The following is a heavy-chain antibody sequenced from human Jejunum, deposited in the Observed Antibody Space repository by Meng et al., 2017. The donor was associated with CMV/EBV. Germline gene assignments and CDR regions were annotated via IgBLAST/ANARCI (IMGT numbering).Heavy chain of an antibody. V-gene: IGHV1-8*01. CDR3: ARDSIVVVPAATGYYYYGMDV. J-gene: IGHJ6*02. CDR2: MNPNNGNT. CDR1: D. Sequence: DINWVRQAPGQGLEWMGWMNPNNGNTGYAQKFQGRFTMTWNTSISTAYMELSSLRSADTAVYYCARDSIVVVPAATGYYYYGMDVWGQGTTVTVSS. D-gene: IGHD2-2*01.